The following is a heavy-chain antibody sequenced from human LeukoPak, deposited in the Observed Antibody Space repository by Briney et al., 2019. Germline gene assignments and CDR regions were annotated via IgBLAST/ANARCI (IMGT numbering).Heavy chain of an antibody. CDR2: IYGGTAYT. Sequence: GAALQTSSQGFGYTFTTSWIGWGRRLPGKRGEGIAIIYGGTAYTQYSPSFQTQVFISTDKSISPAFLQWSSLQASDSAIYYCAFLNHPCGRVYWGQGTLVTVSS. CDR3: AFLNHPCGRVY. CDR1: GYTFTTSW. J-gene: IGHJ4*02. V-gene: IGHV5-51*01. D-gene: IGHD1-14*01.